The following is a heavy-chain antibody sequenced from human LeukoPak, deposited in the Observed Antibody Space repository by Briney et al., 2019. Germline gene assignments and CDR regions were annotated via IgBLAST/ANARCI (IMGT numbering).Heavy chain of an antibody. CDR3: ARDRLAVAATFDY. Sequence: SQTLSLTCAISGDSVSSNSAAWSWIRQSPSRGLEWLGRTYYRSKWYNDYAVSVKSRITINPDTSKNQFSLQLNSVTPEDTAVYYCARDRLAVAATFDYWGQGTLVTVSS. V-gene: IGHV6-1*01. D-gene: IGHD6-19*01. CDR1: GDSVSSNSAA. J-gene: IGHJ4*02. CDR2: TYYRSKWYN.